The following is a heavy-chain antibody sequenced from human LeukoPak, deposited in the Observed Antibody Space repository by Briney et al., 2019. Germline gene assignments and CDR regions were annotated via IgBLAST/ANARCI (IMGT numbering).Heavy chain of an antibody. CDR2: INHSGST. D-gene: IGHD3-22*01. Sequence: PSETLSLTCAVYGGSFSGYYWNWIRQPPGKGLEWIGEINHSGSTNYNPSLKSRVTISVDTSKNQFSLKLSSVTAADTAVYYCARVIDYYDSSGYYYWGQGTLVTVSS. CDR1: GGSFSGYY. CDR3: ARVIDYYDSSGYYY. V-gene: IGHV4-34*01. J-gene: IGHJ4*02.